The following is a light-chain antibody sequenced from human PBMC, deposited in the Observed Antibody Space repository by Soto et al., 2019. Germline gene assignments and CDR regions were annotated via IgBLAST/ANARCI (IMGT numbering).Light chain of an antibody. CDR2: AAS. V-gene: IGKV1-12*01. CDR1: QDISSW. J-gene: IGKJ1*01. Sequence: DIQMTQSPSSVSASVGDRVTITCRASQDISSWLTWYQQKPGKAPKIMIYAASSLQGGVPSRFSGSGSGTDFTLAISSLQPEDSATYYCLQDINYPWTFGQGTKVDIK. CDR3: LQDINYPWT.